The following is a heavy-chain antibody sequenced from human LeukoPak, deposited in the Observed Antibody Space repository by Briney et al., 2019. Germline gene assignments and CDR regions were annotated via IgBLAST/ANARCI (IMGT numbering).Heavy chain of an antibody. CDR1: GGSFSGYY. Sequence: SETLSLTCAVYGGSFSGYYWSWIRQPPGKGLEWIGEINHSGSTNYNPSLKSRVTISVATSKNQFSLKLSSVTAADTAVYYCARGWAAHWYFDLWGRGTLVTVSS. V-gene: IGHV4-34*01. J-gene: IGHJ2*01. CDR3: ARGWAAHWYFDL. D-gene: IGHD6-25*01. CDR2: INHSGST.